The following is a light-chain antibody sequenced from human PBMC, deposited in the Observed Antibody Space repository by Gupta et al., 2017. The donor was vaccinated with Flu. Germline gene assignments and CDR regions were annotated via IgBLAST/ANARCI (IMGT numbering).Light chain of an antibody. CDR1: RLGDRY. J-gene: IGLJ3*02. V-gene: IGLV3-1*01. Sequence: SPGQTANITCSGKRLGDRYVSWFQQRPGQYPVVVIYQDNKWPSGIPGRFSGSNSGNTGTLTISRTQATDDADYYCQAWDNSAVVFGGGTKLTVL. CDR3: QAWDNSAVV. CDR2: QDN.